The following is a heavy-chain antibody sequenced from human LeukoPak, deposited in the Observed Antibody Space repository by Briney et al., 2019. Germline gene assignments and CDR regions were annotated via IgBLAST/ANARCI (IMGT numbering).Heavy chain of an antibody. V-gene: IGHV4-31*03. J-gene: IGHJ4*02. CDR1: GGSISSGGYY. CDR3: ASTLDQGGWYGPRFDY. D-gene: IGHD6-19*01. CDR2: IYYSGST. Sequence: SETLSLTCTVSGGSISSGGYYWSWIRQHPGKGLEWIGYIYYSGSTYYNPSLKSRVTISVDTSKNQFSLKLSSVTAADTAVYYCASTLDQGGWYGPRFDYWGQGTLDTVSS.